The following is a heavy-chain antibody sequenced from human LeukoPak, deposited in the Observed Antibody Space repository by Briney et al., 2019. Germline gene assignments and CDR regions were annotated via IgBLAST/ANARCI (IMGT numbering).Heavy chain of an antibody. J-gene: IGHJ3*02. Sequence: GGSLRLSCAASGFTFSSYGMHWVRQAPGKGLEWVAVIWYDGSNKYYADSVKGRFTISRDNSKNTLYLQMNSLRAEDTAVYYCAKDGYYYDSSGYYDAYAFDIWGQGTMVTVSS. V-gene: IGHV3-33*06. CDR2: IWYDGSNK. CDR3: AKDGYYYDSSGYYDAYAFDI. D-gene: IGHD3-22*01. CDR1: GFTFSSYG.